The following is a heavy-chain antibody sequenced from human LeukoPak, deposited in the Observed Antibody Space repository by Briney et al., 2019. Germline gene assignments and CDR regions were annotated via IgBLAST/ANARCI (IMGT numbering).Heavy chain of an antibody. CDR1: GFTFSGYE. V-gene: IGHV3-66*02. J-gene: IGHJ4*02. CDR2: IYSGGST. Sequence: PGGSLRLSCAASGFTFSGYEMNWVRQAPGKGLEWVSVIYSGGSTYYADSVKGRFTISRDNSKNTLYLQMNSLRAEDTAVYYCARGPKALWFGELFYWGQGTLVTVSS. D-gene: IGHD3-10*01. CDR3: ARGPKALWFGELFY.